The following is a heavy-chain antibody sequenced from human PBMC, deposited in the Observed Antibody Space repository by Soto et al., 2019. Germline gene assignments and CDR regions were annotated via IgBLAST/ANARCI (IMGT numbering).Heavy chain of an antibody. CDR3: ARTVQYSGAFDI. J-gene: IGHJ3*02. Sequence: QVQLVQSGAEVKKPGSSVKVSCKASGGTFSSYAISWVRQAPGQGLEWMGGIIPIFCTANYAQKFQGIVTITADDSTSTDYMARSSLSSEDTAVYYGARTVQYSGAFDIWCPGTIVTVSS. CDR1: GGTFSSYA. D-gene: IGHD1-26*01. CDR2: IIPIFCTA. V-gene: IGHV1-69*01.